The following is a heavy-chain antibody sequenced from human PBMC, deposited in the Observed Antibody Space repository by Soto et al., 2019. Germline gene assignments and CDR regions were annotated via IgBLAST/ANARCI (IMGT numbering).Heavy chain of an antibody. V-gene: IGHV1-2*02. CDR2: INPNSGGT. CDR3: ARSLYCSGGSCLLGSDYGMDV. CDR1: GYTFTGYY. Sequence: ASVKVSCKASGYTFTGYYMHWVRQAPVQGLEWMGWINPNSGGTNYAQKFQGRVTMTRDTSISTAYMELSRLRSDDTAVYYCARSLYCSGGSCLLGSDYGMDVWGQGTTVTVFS. D-gene: IGHD2-15*01. J-gene: IGHJ6*02.